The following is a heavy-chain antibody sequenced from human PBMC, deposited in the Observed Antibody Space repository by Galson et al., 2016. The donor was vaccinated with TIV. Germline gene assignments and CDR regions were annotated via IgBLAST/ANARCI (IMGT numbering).Heavy chain of an antibody. CDR2: IYYDGTT. J-gene: IGHJ4*02. CDR1: GGSISSSTYF. D-gene: IGHD3-16*01. Sequence: SETLSLTCTVSGGSISSSTYFWGWVRQPPGKGLEWIGTIYYDGTTYYSPSLKSRVPMSVDASKSQISLRLSSVTAADTSVYFCARHGPWSFYFDSWGQGALVTVSS. V-gene: IGHV4-39*01. CDR3: ARHGPWSFYFDS.